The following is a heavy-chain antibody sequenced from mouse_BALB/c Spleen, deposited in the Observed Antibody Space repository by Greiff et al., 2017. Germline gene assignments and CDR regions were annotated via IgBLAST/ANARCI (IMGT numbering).Heavy chain of an antibody. CDR1: GYSITSGYY. CDR3: ARDQVEGFAY. CDR2: ISYDGSN. V-gene: IGHV3-6*02. D-gene: IGHD3-2*02. J-gene: IGHJ3*01. Sequence: EVKLQESGPGLVKPSQSLSLTCSVTGYSITSGYYWNWIRQFPGNKLEWMGYISYDGSNNYNPSLKNRISITRDTSKNQFFLKLNSVTTEDTATYYCARDQVEGFAYWGQGTLVTVSA.